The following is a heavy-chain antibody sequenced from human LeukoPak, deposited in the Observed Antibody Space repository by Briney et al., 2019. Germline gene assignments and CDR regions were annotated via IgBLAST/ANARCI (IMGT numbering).Heavy chain of an antibody. D-gene: IGHD5-24*01. Sequence: GRSLRLSCAASGFTFSSYEMNWVRQAPGKGLEWVSYISSSGSTIYYADSVKGRFTISRDNAKNSLYLQMNTVRDGKTFVYYDVRVDVDGGWGQGALVTVSS. CDR1: GFTFSSYE. J-gene: IGHJ4*02. CDR3: VRVDVDGG. V-gene: IGHV3-48*03. CDR2: ISSSGSTI.